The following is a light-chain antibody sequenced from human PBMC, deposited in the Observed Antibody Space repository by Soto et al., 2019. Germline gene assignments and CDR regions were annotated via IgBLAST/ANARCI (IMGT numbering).Light chain of an antibody. CDR3: QVWHSGGDHSV. CDR1: NIGSES. CDR2: DDS. J-gene: IGLJ3*02. V-gene: IGLV3-21*02. Sequence: SYELTQPPSVSVARGQTARITCGGNNIGSESVHWYQQKPGQAPMVVVYDDSDRPSGIPERFSGSNSGNTATLTISRVEGGDEADYYCQVWHSGGDHSVFGGGTQLTVL.